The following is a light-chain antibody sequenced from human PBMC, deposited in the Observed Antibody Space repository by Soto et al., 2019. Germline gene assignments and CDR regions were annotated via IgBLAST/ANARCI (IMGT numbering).Light chain of an antibody. CDR3: CSYAGSSASLYV. CDR2: EVS. CDR1: SSDVGSYNL. J-gene: IGLJ1*01. V-gene: IGLV2-23*02. Sequence: QSALTQPASVSGSPGQSITISCTGTSSDVGSYNLVSWYQQHPGKAPKLMIYEVSKRPSGVSNRFSSSKSGNTASLTISGLQADDEADYYCCSYAGSSASLYVFGPGTKVTV.